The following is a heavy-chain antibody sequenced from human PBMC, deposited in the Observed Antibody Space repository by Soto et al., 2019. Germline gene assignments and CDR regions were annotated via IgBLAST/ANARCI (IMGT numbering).Heavy chain of an antibody. V-gene: IGHV4-30-4*01. CDR3: ARDNWNRSYYYYGMDV. D-gene: IGHD1-20*01. J-gene: IGHJ6*02. CDR1: GGSIGSGDYY. Sequence: SETLSLTCTVSGGSIGSGDYYWSWIRQPPGKGLEWIGYIYYSGSTYYNPSLKSRVTISVDTSKNQFSLKLSSVTAADTAVYYCARDNWNRSYYYYGMDVWGQGTTVTVSS. CDR2: IYYSGST.